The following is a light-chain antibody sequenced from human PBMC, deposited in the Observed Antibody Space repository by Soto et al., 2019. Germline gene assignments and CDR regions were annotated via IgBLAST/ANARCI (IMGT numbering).Light chain of an antibody. CDR2: ENN. Sequence: QSVLTQPPSVSAAPGQKVTISCSGSSSNIGNNYVSWYQQLPGTAPKLLIYENNKRPSGIPDRFSGSKSGTSATLGITGLQTGDEADYYCGTWDSSLSAVFGTGIKLTVL. J-gene: IGLJ1*01. V-gene: IGLV1-51*02. CDR3: GTWDSSLSAV. CDR1: SSNIGNNY.